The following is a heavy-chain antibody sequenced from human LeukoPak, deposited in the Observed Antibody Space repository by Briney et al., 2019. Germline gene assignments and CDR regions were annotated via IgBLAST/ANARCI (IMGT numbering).Heavy chain of an antibody. J-gene: IGHJ3*02. CDR1: GFTFSSYS. CDR2: ISTSSSYI. V-gene: IGHV3-21*01. D-gene: IGHD3-16*01. Sequence: GGSLRLSCAASGFTFSSYSMNWVPRAPGKGLEWVSSISTSSSYIYSADSVKGRFTISRDKAKNSLYLQMNSLRAEDTAVYYCVRDTFSPDAFDIWGQGTMVTVSS. CDR3: VRDTFSPDAFDI.